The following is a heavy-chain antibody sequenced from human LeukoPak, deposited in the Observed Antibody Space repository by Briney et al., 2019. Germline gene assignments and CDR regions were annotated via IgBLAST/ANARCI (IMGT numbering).Heavy chain of an antibody. D-gene: IGHD6-19*01. CDR3: AISQWLAPGY. Sequence: KSSETLSLTCTVSGGSISSYYWSWIRQPPGKGLEWIGYIYYSGSTNYNPSLKSRVTISVDTSKNQFSLKLSSVTAADTAVYYCAISQWLAPGYWGQGTLVTVSS. V-gene: IGHV4-59*01. J-gene: IGHJ4*02. CDR2: IYYSGST. CDR1: GGSISSYY.